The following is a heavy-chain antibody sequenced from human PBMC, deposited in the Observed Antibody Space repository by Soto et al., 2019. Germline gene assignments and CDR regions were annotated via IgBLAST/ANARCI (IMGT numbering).Heavy chain of an antibody. CDR2: ISGSGGST. CDR3: AKDTGSGWYGGPSYYYYGMDV. Sequence: EVQLLESGGGLVQPGGSLRLSCAASGFTFSSYAMSWVRQAPGKGLEWVSAISGSGGSTYYADSVKGRFTISRGNSKNTLYLQMNSLRAEDTAVYYCAKDTGSGWYGGPSYYYYGMDVWGQGTTVTVSS. V-gene: IGHV3-23*01. CDR1: GFTFSSYA. J-gene: IGHJ6*02. D-gene: IGHD6-19*01.